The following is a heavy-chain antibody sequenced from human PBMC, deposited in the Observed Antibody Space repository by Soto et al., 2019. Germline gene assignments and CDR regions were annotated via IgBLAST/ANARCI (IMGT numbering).Heavy chain of an antibody. CDR3: ARGMDSSGWYRFYAFDI. D-gene: IGHD6-19*01. V-gene: IGHV4-4*02. CDR2: IYHSGST. Sequence: SETLSLTCAVSGGSISSSNWWSWVRQPPVKGLEWIGEIYHSGSTNYNPSLKSRVTISVDKSKNQFSLKLSSVTAADTAVYYCARGMDSSGWYRFYAFDIWGQGTMVT. J-gene: IGHJ3*02. CDR1: GGSISSSNW.